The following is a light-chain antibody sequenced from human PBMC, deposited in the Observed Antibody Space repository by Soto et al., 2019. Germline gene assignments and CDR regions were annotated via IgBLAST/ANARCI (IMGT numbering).Light chain of an antibody. J-gene: IGKJ2*01. CDR1: QSVSSSY. Sequence: EIVLTQSPGTLSLSPGERATLSCRASQSVSSSYLAWYQQKPGQAPRLLIYGASSRATGIPDRFSGSGSGTDVTLTISRLEPEDFAVYYWQQYGSSPNTFGQGTKLEIK. CDR2: GAS. V-gene: IGKV3-20*01. CDR3: QQYGSSPNT.